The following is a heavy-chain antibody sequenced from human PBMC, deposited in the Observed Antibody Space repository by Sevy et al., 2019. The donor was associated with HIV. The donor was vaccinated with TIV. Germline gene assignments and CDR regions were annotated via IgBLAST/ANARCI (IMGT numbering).Heavy chain of an antibody. CDR3: AGGGCTKPQGY. J-gene: IGHJ4*02. CDR2: LSFGCGEI. Sequence: GGSLRLSCAASGFTFSKYSMSWVRQPPGKGLEWVSTLSFGCGEINHADSVKGRFTISRDNSKNSLYLQMNNLRAEDTARYYCAGGGCTKPQGYWGQGTLVTGSP. V-gene: IGHV3-23*01. D-gene: IGHD2-8*01. CDR1: GFTFSKYS.